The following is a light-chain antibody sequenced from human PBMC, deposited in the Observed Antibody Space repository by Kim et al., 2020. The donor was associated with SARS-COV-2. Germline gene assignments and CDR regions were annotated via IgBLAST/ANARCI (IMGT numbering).Light chain of an antibody. CDR3: QQYGSSPPLT. CDR2: GAS. CDR1: QSVIGSY. J-gene: IGKJ4*01. Sequence: PGERATLSCRASQSVIGSYLAWYQLKPGQAPRLLIDGASSRATGIPDRFSGSGSGTDFTLTISRLEPEDFAVYYCQQYGSSPPLTFGGGTKVDIK. V-gene: IGKV3-20*01.